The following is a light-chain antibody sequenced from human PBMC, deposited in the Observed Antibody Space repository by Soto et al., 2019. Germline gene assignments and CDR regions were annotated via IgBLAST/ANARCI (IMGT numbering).Light chain of an antibody. CDR1: TSNIGNNA. CDR2: YDD. V-gene: IGLV1-36*01. CDR3: AAWDDSLNAAV. J-gene: IGLJ7*01. Sequence: QSVLTQPPSVSEAPRQRVTISCSGSTSNIGNNAVSWYQQVPGKAPKLLIYYDDLLPSGVSDRFSGSKAGTSASLAISGLQSEDEADYNCAAWDDSLNAAVFGGGTQLTVL.